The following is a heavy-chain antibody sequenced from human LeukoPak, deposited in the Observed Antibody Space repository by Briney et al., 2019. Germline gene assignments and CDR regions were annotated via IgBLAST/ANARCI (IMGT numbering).Heavy chain of an antibody. CDR2: IYYSGST. J-gene: IGHJ4*02. CDR1: GSSISSSSYY. D-gene: IGHD3-16*02. Sequence: SETLSLTCTVSGSSISSSSYYWGWIRQPPGKGLEWIGSIYYSGSTYYNPSLKSRVTISVDTSKSQFSLRLSSVTAADTAVYYCARTPYYDYVSGSYRYELYYFDYWGQGTLVTVSS. V-gene: IGHV4-39*01. CDR3: ARTPYYDYVSGSYRYELYYFDY.